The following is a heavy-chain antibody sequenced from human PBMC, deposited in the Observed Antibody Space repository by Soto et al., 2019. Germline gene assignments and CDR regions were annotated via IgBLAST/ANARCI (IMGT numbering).Heavy chain of an antibody. J-gene: IGHJ6*02. CDR2: ISAYNGNT. Sequence: QVQLVQSGAEVKKPGASVKVSCKASGYSFTSYGISWVRQAPGQGLDWMGWISAYNGNTKYAQDVQGRVTMTTDTSTSTAYMGLRSLRSDDTAMYYCARFSGGSYNTYYFYYGMDVWGQGTTVTVSS. V-gene: IGHV1-18*04. CDR1: GYSFTSYG. D-gene: IGHD2-15*01. CDR3: ARFSGGSYNTYYFYYGMDV.